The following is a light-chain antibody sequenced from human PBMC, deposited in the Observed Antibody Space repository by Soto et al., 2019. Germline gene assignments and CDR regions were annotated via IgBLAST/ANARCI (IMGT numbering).Light chain of an antibody. CDR2: SSS. J-gene: IGKJ1*01. V-gene: IGKV3-20*01. CDR3: QQYGG. CDR1: QTISGTY. Sequence: IMLTKSPGTQSLSPRERTSRSCRASQTISGTYLASYQQKPCQAPRRLIYSSSSRAAGVSDRCSGRGFRPDISLIISRLLAEDVAMYYCQQYGGFGQGTKVDIK.